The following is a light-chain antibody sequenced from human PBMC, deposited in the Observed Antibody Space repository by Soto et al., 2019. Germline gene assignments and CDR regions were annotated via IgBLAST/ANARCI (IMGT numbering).Light chain of an antibody. Sequence: QSVLTQPPSASGTPGQRVTISCSGSSSNIEINPVHWYQQLPGMAPKLLIYNNNQRPSGVPDRFSGSKSGNTASLTVSGLQAEDEADYYCSSFAGSNNFPYVFGTGTKLTVL. CDR2: NNN. CDR1: SSNIEINP. V-gene: IGLV1-44*01. J-gene: IGLJ1*01. CDR3: SSFAGSNNFPYV.